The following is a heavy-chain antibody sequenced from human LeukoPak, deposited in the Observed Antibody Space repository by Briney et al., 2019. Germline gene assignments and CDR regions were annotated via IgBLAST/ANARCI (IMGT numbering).Heavy chain of an antibody. CDR2: IIDSGDTT. D-gene: IGHD2-8*02. CDR3: AKGSTGASGYYFDS. V-gene: IGHV3-23*01. J-gene: IGHJ4*02. CDR1: GFTFSNYV. Sequence: GGSLRLSCAASGFTFSNYVMGWVRQAPGKGLEWVSSIIDSGDTTYHADSVKGRFTLSRDNSDNTMSMQMNNLRAEDTAIYYCAKGSTGASGYYFDSWGQGTLVTVSS.